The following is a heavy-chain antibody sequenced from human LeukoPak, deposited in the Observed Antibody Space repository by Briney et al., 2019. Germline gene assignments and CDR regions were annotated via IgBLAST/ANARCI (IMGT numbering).Heavy chain of an antibody. CDR1: GGSISSYY. V-gene: IGHV4-4*07. D-gene: IGHD4-17*01. CDR3: SRAGGYGIDY. CDR2: IYTSGST. J-gene: IGHJ4*02. Sequence: SETLSLTCTVSGGSISSYYWSWIRQPAGKGLEWIGRIYTSGSTNYNPSLKSRVTMSVDTSKNQFSLKLSSVTAADSPVYSRSRAGGYGIDYWGQGTLVTVSS.